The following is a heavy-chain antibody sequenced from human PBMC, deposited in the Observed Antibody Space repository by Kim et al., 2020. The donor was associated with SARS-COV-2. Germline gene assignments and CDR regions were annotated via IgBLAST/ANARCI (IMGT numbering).Heavy chain of an antibody. CDR2: ISYDGSNK. J-gene: IGHJ4*01. D-gene: IGHD6-13*01. V-gene: IGHV3-30*18. CDR1: GFTFSNYG. CDR3: AKDRLLVGSSWNAPFDY. Sequence: GGSLRLSCAASGFTFSNYGMHWVRQAPGKGLEWVAVISYDGSNKYYADSVKGRFTISRDNSKNTLYLQMNSLRAEDTAVYYCAKDRLLVGSSWNAPFDY.